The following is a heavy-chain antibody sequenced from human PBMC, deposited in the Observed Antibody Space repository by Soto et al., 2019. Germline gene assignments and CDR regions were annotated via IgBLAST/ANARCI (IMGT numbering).Heavy chain of an antibody. CDR3: ARSMYPIVLMVYAPTPDDAFDL. CDR2: ISAYNGNT. Sequence: ASVKVSCKASGYTFTSYRISWVRQAPGQGLEWMGWISAYNGNTNYAQKLQGRVTMTTDTSTSTAYMELRSLRSDDTAVYYCARSMYPIVLMVYAPTPDDAFDLWGQRTTVTVSS. J-gene: IGHJ3*01. D-gene: IGHD2-8*01. V-gene: IGHV1-18*01. CDR1: GYTFTSYR.